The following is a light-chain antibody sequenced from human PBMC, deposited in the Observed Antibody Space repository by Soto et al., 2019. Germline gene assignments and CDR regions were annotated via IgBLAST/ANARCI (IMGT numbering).Light chain of an antibody. Sequence: DIQMTQSPSSLSASVGDRVTITCQASQDISNFLNWYQQTPGKAPKLVIYDASTLQTWVPARFRGSGSETDFTSTIASLQREDFGTYFCQQYENLPLTFGGGTTVEIK. CDR2: DAS. CDR3: QQYENLPLT. J-gene: IGKJ4*01. CDR1: QDISNF. V-gene: IGKV1-33*01.